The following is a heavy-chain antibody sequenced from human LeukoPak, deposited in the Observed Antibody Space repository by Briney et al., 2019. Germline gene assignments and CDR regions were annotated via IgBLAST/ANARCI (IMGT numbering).Heavy chain of an antibody. Sequence: SETLSLTCTVSGDSISSPIYYWGWLRQPPGKRLEWVGSVYYLGNTYYNPSLKSRVTMSLDTSKNQFSLSLTSVTASDTAIYYCARRLGVQLDYWGQGALVTVSS. CDR2: VYYLGNT. J-gene: IGHJ4*02. CDR3: ARRLGVQLDY. D-gene: IGHD1-26*01. V-gene: IGHV4-39*01. CDR1: GDSISSPIYY.